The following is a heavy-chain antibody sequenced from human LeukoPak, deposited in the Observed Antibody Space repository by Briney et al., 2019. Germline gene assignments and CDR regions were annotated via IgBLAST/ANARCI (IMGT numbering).Heavy chain of an antibody. D-gene: IGHD6-13*01. V-gene: IGHV3-23*01. J-gene: IGHJ4*02. CDR1: GFTFTNYA. Sequence: GGSLRLSCAASGFTFTNYAMNWVRQAPGKGLEWVSAISNSGSNTYYADSVKGRFTISRDNFKNTLYLQMNSLRAEDTAVYFCAKAPYANSWYLFEYWGQVTLVTVSS. CDR2: ISNSGSNT. CDR3: AKAPYANSWYLFEY.